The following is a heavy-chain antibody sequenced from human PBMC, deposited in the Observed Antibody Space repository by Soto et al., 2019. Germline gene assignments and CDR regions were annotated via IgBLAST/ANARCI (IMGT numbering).Heavy chain of an antibody. Sequence: ASVKVSCKASGYTFSSYEINWVRQATGQGLEYLGWMNPDSGKTAYVQKFQGRVTMTWDTSITTAYMELSSLRSDDTAVYFCARGIKYGAYSRWFDPWGQGTLVTV. CDR3: ARGIKYGAYSRWFDP. V-gene: IGHV1-8*01. D-gene: IGHD4-17*01. CDR1: GYTFSSYE. J-gene: IGHJ5*02. CDR2: MNPDSGKT.